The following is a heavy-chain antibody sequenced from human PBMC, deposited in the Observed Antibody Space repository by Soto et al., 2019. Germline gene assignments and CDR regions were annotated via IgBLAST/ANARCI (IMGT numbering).Heavy chain of an antibody. D-gene: IGHD3-22*01. CDR1: GYTFTSYY. Sequence: QVQLVQSGAEVKKPGASVKVSCKASGYTFTSYYMHWVRQAPGQGLEWMGIINPSGGSTSYAQKFQGRVTMTSDTSTSTVYMELSSLRSEDTAVYYCAREVANYYYDSSGYTVYFAYWGQGTLVTVSS. CDR2: INPSGGST. J-gene: IGHJ4*02. V-gene: IGHV1-46*01. CDR3: AREVANYYYDSSGYTVYFAY.